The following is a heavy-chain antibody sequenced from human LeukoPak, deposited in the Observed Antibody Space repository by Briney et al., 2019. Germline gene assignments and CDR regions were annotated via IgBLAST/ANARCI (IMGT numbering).Heavy chain of an antibody. Sequence: GESLKISCRGSGYSFTSYWIGWVRQMPGKGLEWMGIIYPGDSDTRYSPSFQGQVTISADKSISTAYLQWSSLKPSDTAMYYCARHIGKQQLVAHLDYWGQGTLVSVSS. V-gene: IGHV5-51*01. CDR1: GYSFTSYW. CDR2: IYPGDSDT. J-gene: IGHJ4*02. CDR3: ARHIGKQQLVAHLDY. D-gene: IGHD6-13*01.